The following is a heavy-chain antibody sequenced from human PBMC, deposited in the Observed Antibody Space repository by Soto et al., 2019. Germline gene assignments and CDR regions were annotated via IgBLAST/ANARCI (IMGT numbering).Heavy chain of an antibody. CDR1: GGSVSSGSCY. Sequence: SETLSLTCTVSGGSVSSGSCYWSWIRQPPGKGLEWIGYIYYSGSTNYNPSLKSRVTISVDTSKNQFSLKLSSVTAADTAVYYCARDSCSGGSCYSPLVAFDIWGQGTMVTV. CDR2: IYYSGST. D-gene: IGHD2-15*01. CDR3: ARDSCSGGSCYSPLVAFDI. V-gene: IGHV4-61*01. J-gene: IGHJ3*02.